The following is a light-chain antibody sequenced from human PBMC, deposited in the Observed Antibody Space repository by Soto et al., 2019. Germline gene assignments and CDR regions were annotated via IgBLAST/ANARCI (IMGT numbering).Light chain of an antibody. CDR2: GVT. J-gene: IGLJ1*01. Sequence: QSALTQPRSVSGSPGQSVTISFTGTNSDVGGFSYVSWYQQLPGKAPKLIIYGVTKRPSGVPDRFSGSKSGNTASLTISGLQAEDAADYYCCSYAGSSQVFGTGTKV. CDR1: NSDVGGFSY. CDR3: CSYAGSSQV. V-gene: IGLV2-11*01.